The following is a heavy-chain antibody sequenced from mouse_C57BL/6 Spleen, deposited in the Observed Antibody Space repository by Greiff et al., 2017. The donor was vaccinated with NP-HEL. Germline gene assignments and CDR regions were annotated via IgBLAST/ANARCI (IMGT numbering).Heavy chain of an antibody. CDR3: ASSGRRYAMDY. V-gene: IGHV1-69*01. D-gene: IGHD3-1*01. J-gene: IGHJ4*01. CDR1: GYTFTSYW. CDR2: IDPSDSYT. Sequence: VQLQQPGAELVMPGASVKLSCKASGYTFTSYWMHWVKQRPGQGLEWIGEIDPSDSYTNYNQKFKGKATLTVDKSSSTAYMQRSGLTSEDWAVYYCASSGRRYAMDYWGQGTSVTVSS.